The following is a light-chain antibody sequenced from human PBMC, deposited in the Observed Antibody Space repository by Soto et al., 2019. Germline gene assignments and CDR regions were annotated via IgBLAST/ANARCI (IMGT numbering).Light chain of an antibody. Sequence: EIVLTQSPGTLSLSPGERATLSCRASQSVSSSYLAWYQQKPVQAPRLLIYGASSSDTGIPDRFSGSGSGTDFTLTISRLEAEEFAVYYCQQYGSSVTFGKGTKLEIK. CDR3: QQYGSSVT. J-gene: IGKJ2*01. CDR2: GAS. CDR1: QSVSSSY. V-gene: IGKV3-20*01.